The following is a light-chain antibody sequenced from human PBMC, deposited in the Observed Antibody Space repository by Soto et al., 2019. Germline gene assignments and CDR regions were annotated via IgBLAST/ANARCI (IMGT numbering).Light chain of an antibody. CDR2: TNN. CDR3: AAWDDSLSGYV. J-gene: IGLJ1*01. Sequence: QSVLTHTPSASGTPGQRVTISCSGSSSNIGSNYVYWYQQLPGAAPKLLIYTNNQRPSGVPDRFSGSKSGTSASLAISGLRSEDEADYYCAAWDDSLSGYVFGTGTKLTVL. CDR1: SSNIGSNY. V-gene: IGLV1-47*02.